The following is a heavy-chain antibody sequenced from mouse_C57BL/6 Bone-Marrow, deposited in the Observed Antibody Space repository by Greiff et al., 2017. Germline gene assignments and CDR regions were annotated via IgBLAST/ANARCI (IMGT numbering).Heavy chain of an antibody. V-gene: IGHV14-4*01. J-gene: IGHJ3*01. CDR1: GFNIKDDY. Sequence: EVKVVESGAELVRPGASVKLSCTASGFNIKDDYMHWVKQRPEQGLEWIGWIDPENGDTEYASKFQGKATITADTSSNTAYLQLSSLTSEDTAVYYCTRWDYGSTFAYWGQGTLVTVSA. D-gene: IGHD1-1*01. CDR3: TRWDYGSTFAY. CDR2: IDPENGDT.